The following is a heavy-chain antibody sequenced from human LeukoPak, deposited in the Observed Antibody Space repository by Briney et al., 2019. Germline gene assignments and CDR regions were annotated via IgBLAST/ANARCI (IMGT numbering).Heavy chain of an antibody. CDR3: ARDFPPIRYCSSTSCPTL. V-gene: IGHV3-48*04. CDR2: ISSSSSTI. CDR1: GFTFSSYS. D-gene: IGHD2-2*01. Sequence: GGSLRLSCAASGFTFSSYSMNWVRQAPGKGLEWVSYISSSSSTIYYADSVKGRFTISRDNAKNSLYLQMNSLGAEDTAVYYCARDFPPIRYCSSTSCPTLWGQGTLVTVSS. J-gene: IGHJ4*02.